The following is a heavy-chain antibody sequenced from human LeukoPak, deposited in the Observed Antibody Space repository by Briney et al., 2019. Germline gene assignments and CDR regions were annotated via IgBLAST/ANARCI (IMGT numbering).Heavy chain of an antibody. CDR2: ISSSSSYI. CDR3: AREPAEWELLTNDAFDI. J-gene: IGHJ3*02. Sequence: GGSLRLSCAASGFTFSSYSMNWVRQAPGKGLEWVSSISSSSSYIYYADSVKGRFTISRDNAKNSLYLQMSSLRAEDTAVYYCAREPAEWELLTNDAFDIWGQGTMVTVSS. CDR1: GFTFSSYS. V-gene: IGHV3-21*01. D-gene: IGHD1-26*01.